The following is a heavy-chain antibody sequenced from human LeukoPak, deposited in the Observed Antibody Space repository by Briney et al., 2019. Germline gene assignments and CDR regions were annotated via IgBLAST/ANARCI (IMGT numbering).Heavy chain of an antibody. V-gene: IGHV3-23*01. J-gene: IGHJ4*02. Sequence: GSLRLSCEASGFTFRNYAMNWVRQSPGKGLEYVSGISDSGQSPYYAASVRGRFTISRDNSNNTLYLQMNSLRAEDTAVYYCAKDPGAFPYFFDSWGQGTLVTVSS. D-gene: IGHD2/OR15-2a*01. CDR3: AKDPGAFPYFFDS. CDR2: ISDSGQSP. CDR1: GFTFRNYA.